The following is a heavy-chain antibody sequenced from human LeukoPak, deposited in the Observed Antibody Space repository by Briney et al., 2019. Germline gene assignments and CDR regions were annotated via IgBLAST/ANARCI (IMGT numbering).Heavy chain of an antibody. J-gene: IGHJ4*02. CDR2: IWYDGSNK. CDR3: ARGNLLEDY. CDR1: GFTFSSYG. D-gene: IGHD1-1*01. V-gene: IGHV3-33*01. Sequence: PGRSLRLSCAASGFTFSSYGMHWVRQAPGKGLEWVAVIWYDGSNKYYADSVKGRFTISRDNSKNTLYLQINSLRAEDTAVYYCARGNLLEDYWGQGTLVTVSS.